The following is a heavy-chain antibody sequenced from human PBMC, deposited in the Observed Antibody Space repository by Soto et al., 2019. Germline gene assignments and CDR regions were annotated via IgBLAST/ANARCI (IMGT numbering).Heavy chain of an antibody. CDR2: IKQDGSEK. J-gene: IGHJ3*02. CDR1: GFTFSSYW. V-gene: IGHV3-7*01. D-gene: IGHD6-19*01. Sequence: EVQLVESGGGLVQPGGSLRLSCAASGFTFSSYWMSWVRQAPGKGLEWVANIKQDGSEKYYVDSVKGRFTISRDNAKNSLYLQMNRLRAEETAVYYCARDHRLVDAFDIWGQGTMVTVSS. CDR3: ARDHRLVDAFDI.